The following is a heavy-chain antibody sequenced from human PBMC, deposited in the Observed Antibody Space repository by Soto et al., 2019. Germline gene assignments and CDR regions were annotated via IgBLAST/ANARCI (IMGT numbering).Heavy chain of an antibody. Sequence: EVQLLDSGGGLVQPGGSLRLSCAASGFTFSNYAMTWVRQGPGKGLEWVSGISGSGGRSYYADSVKGRFTISRDNSNSTFYLQMNSLRAEDTAVYYCAKAYFVWSSEQPYYFDYWGQGTLVTVSS. CDR1: GFTFSNYA. D-gene: IGHD3-16*01. V-gene: IGHV3-23*01. CDR3: AKAYFVWSSEQPYYFDY. CDR2: ISGSGGRS. J-gene: IGHJ4*02.